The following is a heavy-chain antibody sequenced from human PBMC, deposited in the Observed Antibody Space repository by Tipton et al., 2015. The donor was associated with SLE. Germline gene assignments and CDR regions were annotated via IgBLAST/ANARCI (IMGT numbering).Heavy chain of an antibody. V-gene: IGHV3-74*01. CDR3: AIGAVGARDDY. CDR1: GYSINSGYY. D-gene: IGHD1-26*01. Sequence: LSLTCAVSGYSINSGYYWGWVRQPPGKGLEWIGEIHHDGSGTSYADSVEDRFTISRDNTKKTLYLQMNSLRAEDTAVYFCAIGAVGARDDYWGQGTLVTVSS. J-gene: IGHJ4*02. CDR2: IHHDGSGT.